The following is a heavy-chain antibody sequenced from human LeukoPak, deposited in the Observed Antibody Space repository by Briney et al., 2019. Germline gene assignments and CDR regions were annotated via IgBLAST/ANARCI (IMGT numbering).Heavy chain of an antibody. CDR1: GFTFSSYS. CDR2: ISSSSSTI. Sequence: GGSLRLSCAASGFTFSSYSMNWVRQAPGKGLEWVSYISSSSSTIYYADSVKGRFTISRDNAKNSLYLQMNSLRAEDTAVYYCAKVPEPSDSWLFGYWGQGTLVTVSS. D-gene: IGHD6-13*01. V-gene: IGHV3-48*01. CDR3: AKVPEPSDSWLFGY. J-gene: IGHJ4*02.